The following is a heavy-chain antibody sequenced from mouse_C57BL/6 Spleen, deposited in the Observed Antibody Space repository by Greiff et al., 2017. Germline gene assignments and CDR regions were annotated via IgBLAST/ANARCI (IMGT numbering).Heavy chain of an antibody. D-gene: IGHD2-4*01. Sequence: QVQLQQPGAELVKPGASVKLSCKASGYTFTSYWMHWVKQRPGQGLEWIGMIHPNSGSTNYNEKFKGKATLTVAKSSSTAYMQLSSLTSEDSAVYYCASGDYDVGYFDYWGQGTTLTVSS. CDR3: ASGDYDVGYFDY. CDR1: GYTFTSYW. V-gene: IGHV1-64*01. J-gene: IGHJ2*01. CDR2: IHPNSGST.